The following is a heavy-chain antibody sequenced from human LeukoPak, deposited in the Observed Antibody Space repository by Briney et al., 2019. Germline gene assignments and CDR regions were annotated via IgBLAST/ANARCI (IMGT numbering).Heavy chain of an antibody. D-gene: IGHD3-3*01. Sequence: ASVSVSCTASGYTFTSYGISWVRQAPGQGLEGMGWISAYNGNTNYAQKLQGRVTMTTDTSTSTAYKELRSLRSDDTAVYYCAGGFLEWLSNYYYYMDVWGKGTTVTVSS. CDR1: GYTFTSYG. CDR3: AGGFLEWLSNYYYYMDV. CDR2: ISAYNGNT. V-gene: IGHV1-18*01. J-gene: IGHJ6*03.